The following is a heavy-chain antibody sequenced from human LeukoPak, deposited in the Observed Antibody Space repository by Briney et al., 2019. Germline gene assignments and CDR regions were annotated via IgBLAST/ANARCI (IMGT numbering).Heavy chain of an antibody. CDR1: GFTFSSYA. D-gene: IGHD3-22*01. Sequence: GGSLRLSCVASGFTFSSYAMHWVRQAPGKGLEWVAVISYDGRNKKYADSVNGRFTISRDNSKNTVYLQMNSLRAEDTAVYYCARGFPHYYDSRGIKFDYWGQGTLVTVSS. J-gene: IGHJ4*02. CDR3: ARGFPHYYDSRGIKFDY. CDR2: ISYDGRNK. V-gene: IGHV3-30*04.